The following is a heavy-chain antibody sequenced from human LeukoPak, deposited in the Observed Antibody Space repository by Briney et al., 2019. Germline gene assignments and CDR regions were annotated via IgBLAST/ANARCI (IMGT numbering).Heavy chain of an antibody. D-gene: IGHD3-22*01. J-gene: IGHJ4*02. Sequence: PGGSLRFSCAASGFTFSRYEMNWVRQAPGKGLEWVSYISSGGTTIYYADSVKGRFTISRDNAKNSLYLQMNSLRAEDTAVYYCAKALDSSGYYYFDYWGQGTLVTVSS. CDR3: AKALDSSGYYYFDY. V-gene: IGHV3-48*03. CDR1: GFTFSRYE. CDR2: ISSGGTTI.